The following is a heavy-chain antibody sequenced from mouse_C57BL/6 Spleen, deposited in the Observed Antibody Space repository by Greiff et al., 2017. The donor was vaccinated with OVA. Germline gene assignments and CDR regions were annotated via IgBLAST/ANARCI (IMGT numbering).Heavy chain of an antibody. D-gene: IGHD1-1*01. CDR3: ARYYGSSLYAMDY. V-gene: IGHV5-17*01. CDR2: ISSGSSTI. Sequence: EVQLVESGGGLVKPGGSLKLSCAASGFTFSDYGMHWVRQAPEKGLEWVAYISSGSSTIYYADTVKGRFTISRDNAKNTLFLQMTSLRSEDTAMYYCARYYGSSLYAMDYWGQGTSVTVSS. CDR1: GFTFSDYG. J-gene: IGHJ4*01.